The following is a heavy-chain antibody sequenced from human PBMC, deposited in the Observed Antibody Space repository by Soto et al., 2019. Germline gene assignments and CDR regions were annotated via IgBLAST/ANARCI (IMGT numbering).Heavy chain of an antibody. CDR1: GFTFSDYY. Sequence: QVQLVESGGGLVKPGGSLRLSCATSGFTFSDYYMSWIRQAPGKGLEWVSYISSGGNTVDYAASAKGRFTISRDNAKNSVYLQMNSPRAEDTAVYYCAKDLMAAANTGWFDPWGQGTLVTVSS. CDR3: AKDLMAAANTGWFDP. CDR2: ISSGGNTV. J-gene: IGHJ5*02. V-gene: IGHV3-11*01. D-gene: IGHD6-13*01.